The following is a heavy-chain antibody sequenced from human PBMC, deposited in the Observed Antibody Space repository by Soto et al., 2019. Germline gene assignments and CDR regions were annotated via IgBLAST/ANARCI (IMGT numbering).Heavy chain of an antibody. D-gene: IGHD2-8*01. Sequence: SETLSLTCTVTGGSISTYYWSWIRQPPGKGLEWIGHIYYTGNTNYNPSLKSRVTISLDTSTNRFSLRLRSVAAADTAVYYCLRYGVADERGQSDYWGQGTQVTVSS. J-gene: IGHJ4*02. CDR2: IYYTGNT. V-gene: IGHV4-59*12. CDR3: LRYGVADERGQSDY. CDR1: GGSISTYY.